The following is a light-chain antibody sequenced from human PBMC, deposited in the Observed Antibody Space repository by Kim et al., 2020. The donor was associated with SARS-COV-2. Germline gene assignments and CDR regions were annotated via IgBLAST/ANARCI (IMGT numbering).Light chain of an antibody. CDR1: SSNIGAPYD. Sequence: GQRVTISCTGSSSNIGAPYDVHWYQQLPGTAPKLLIYSNTNRPSGVPDRFSASKSGTSASLAITGLQPEDEADYYCQSYDSSLTWVFGGGTKVTVL. CDR3: QSYDSSLTWV. J-gene: IGLJ3*02. CDR2: SNT. V-gene: IGLV1-40*01.